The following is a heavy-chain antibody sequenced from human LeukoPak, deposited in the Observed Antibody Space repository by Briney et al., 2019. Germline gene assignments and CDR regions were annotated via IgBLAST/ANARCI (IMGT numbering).Heavy chain of an antibody. J-gene: IGHJ5*02. CDR1: GGPISSGSYY. CDR2: IYTSGST. Sequence: SETLSLTCTVSGGPISSGSYYWSWIRQPAGTGLEWIGRIYTSGSTNYNPSLKSRVTISVDTSKNQFSLKLGSVTAADTAVYYCARDIVVVPAASPWFDPWGQGTLVTVSS. CDR3: ARDIVVVPAASPWFDP. V-gene: IGHV4-61*02. D-gene: IGHD2-2*01.